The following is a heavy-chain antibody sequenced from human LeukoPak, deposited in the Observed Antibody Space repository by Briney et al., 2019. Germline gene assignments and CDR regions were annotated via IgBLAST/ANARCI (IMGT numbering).Heavy chain of an antibody. CDR3: ARDGFLEWITRGSFDY. J-gene: IGHJ4*02. CDR1: GFTFSSYA. CDR2: ISYDGSNK. V-gene: IGHV3-30*04. Sequence: GGSLRLSCAASGFTFSSYAMHWVRQAPGKGLEWVAVISYDGSNKYYADSVKGRFTISRDNSKNTLYLQMNSLRAEDTAVYYCARDGFLEWITRGSFDYWGQGTLVTVSS. D-gene: IGHD3-3*01.